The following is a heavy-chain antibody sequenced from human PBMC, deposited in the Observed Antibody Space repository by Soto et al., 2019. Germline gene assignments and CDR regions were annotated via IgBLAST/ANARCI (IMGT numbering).Heavy chain of an antibody. V-gene: IGHV3-66*01. Sequence: EVQLVESGGGLVQPGGSLRLSCAASGFTVSSNYMSWVRQAPGKGLEWVSVIYSGGSTYYADSVKGRFTISRDNSKNPLYLQMNSLRAEETAVYYCARYCSGGSCYDYWGQGTLVTVSS. CDR2: IYSGGST. CDR1: GFTVSSNY. J-gene: IGHJ4*02. CDR3: ARYCSGGSCYDY. D-gene: IGHD2-15*01.